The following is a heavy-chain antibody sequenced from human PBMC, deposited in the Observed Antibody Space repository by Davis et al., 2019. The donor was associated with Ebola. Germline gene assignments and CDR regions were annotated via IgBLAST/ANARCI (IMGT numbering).Heavy chain of an antibody. V-gene: IGHV3-30*04. CDR1: GFTFSSYT. D-gene: IGHD6-19*01. CDR2: ISYDGDNN. J-gene: IGHJ6*04. CDR3: AKGGSGWPSDYSYGMGV. Sequence: GESLKISCAASGFTFSSYTLHWVRQAPGKGLEWVAVISYDGDNNYHADSVQGRFTISRDNSKNTLFLQLNSLGVEDTAVYYCAKGGSGWPSDYSYGMGVWGKGTTVTVSS.